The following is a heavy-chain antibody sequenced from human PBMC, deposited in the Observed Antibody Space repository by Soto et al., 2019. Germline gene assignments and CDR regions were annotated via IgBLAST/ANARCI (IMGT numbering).Heavy chain of an antibody. CDR2: IIPIFGTA. D-gene: IGHD1-1*01. CDR1: ECTFISYA. J-gene: IGHJ4*02. Sequence: GASVKVSCKAYECTFISYAISWVRQAPGQGLEWMGGIIPIFGTANYAQKFQGRVTITADKSTSTAYMELSSLRSEDTAVYYCASLRGATTPGWGQGTLVTVSS. CDR3: ASLRGATTPG. V-gene: IGHV1-69*06.